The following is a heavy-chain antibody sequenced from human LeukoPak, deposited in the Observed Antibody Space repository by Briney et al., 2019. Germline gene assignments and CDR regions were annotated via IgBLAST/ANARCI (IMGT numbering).Heavy chain of an antibody. CDR3: AREKVGATNRYFDY. D-gene: IGHD1-26*01. Sequence: GASVKVSCKASGYTFTSYGISWVRQAPGQGLEWMGRIIPILGIASYAQKFQGRVTITADKSTSTAYIQLSSLRSEDTAVYYCAREKVGATNRYFDYWGQGTQVTVSS. J-gene: IGHJ4*02. CDR2: IIPILGIA. CDR1: GYTFTSYG. V-gene: IGHV1-69*04.